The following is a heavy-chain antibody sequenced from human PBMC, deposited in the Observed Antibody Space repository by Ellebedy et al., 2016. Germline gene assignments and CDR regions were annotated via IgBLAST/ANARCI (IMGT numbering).Heavy chain of an antibody. D-gene: IGHD4/OR15-4a*01. J-gene: IGHJ4*02. Sequence: GGSLRLXCAGSGFTFNYYALYWVRQAPGKGLEWVSGISWDSAVIGYGGSVKGRFTISKDSAKNYLYLQMNSLRPEDTAFYYCAKGTMDYFYHWGQGTLVTVAS. CDR1: GFTFNYYA. CDR3: AKGTMDYFYH. V-gene: IGHV3-9*01. CDR2: ISWDSAVI.